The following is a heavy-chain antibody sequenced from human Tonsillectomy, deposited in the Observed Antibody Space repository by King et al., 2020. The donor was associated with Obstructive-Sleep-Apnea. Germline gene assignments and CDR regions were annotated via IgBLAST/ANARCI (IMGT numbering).Heavy chain of an antibody. D-gene: IGHD5-12*01. Sequence: VTLKESGPALVKPTQTLTLTCTFSGFSLSTSGMCVSWLRQPPGKALEWLARIDWDDDKYYRPSLKTRLTISTDTSKNPVVLTMTNMDPVDTATYYCARMGGYPTDYWGQGTLVTVSS. V-gene: IGHV2-70*11. CDR2: IDWDDDK. CDR1: GFSLSTSGMC. CDR3: ARMGGYPTDY. J-gene: IGHJ4*02.